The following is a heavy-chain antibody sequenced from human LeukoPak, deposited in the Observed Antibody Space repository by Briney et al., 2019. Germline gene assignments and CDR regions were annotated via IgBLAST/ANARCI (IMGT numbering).Heavy chain of an antibody. CDR1: GYTFTGYY. CDR2: INPNSGGT. D-gene: IGHD2-21*01. Sequence: ASVKVSCKASGYTFTGYYMHWVRQAPGQGLEWMGWINPNSGGTNYAQKFQGRVTMTRDTSISTAYMELSRLRSDDTAVYYCARQVVVVIAPSNLNNWFDLWGQGTLVTVSS. V-gene: IGHV1-2*02. CDR3: ARQVVVVIAPSNLNNWFDL. J-gene: IGHJ5*02.